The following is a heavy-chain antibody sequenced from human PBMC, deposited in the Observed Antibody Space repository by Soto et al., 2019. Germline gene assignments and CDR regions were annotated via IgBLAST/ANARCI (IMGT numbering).Heavy chain of an antibody. D-gene: IGHD3-16*01. Sequence: EVQMLESGGGSVQPGGSLRLSCAASGFPFSSYAMSWVRQAPGEGLEWVSAISGGSGSTNYADSVKGRFTISRDNSKNTLFLQMHSLRADDTAVYYCAKTGGVAAPGYWGQGTLVTVSS. V-gene: IGHV3-23*01. CDR3: AKTGGVAAPGY. CDR2: ISGGSGST. CDR1: GFPFSSYA. J-gene: IGHJ4*02.